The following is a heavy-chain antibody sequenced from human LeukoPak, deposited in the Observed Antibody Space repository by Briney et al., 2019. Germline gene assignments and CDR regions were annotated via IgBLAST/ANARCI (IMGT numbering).Heavy chain of an antibody. D-gene: IGHD5-24*01. J-gene: IGHJ4*02. Sequence: GGSLKLSCAASGFTVSSNYMNWVRQAPGKGLEWVSVIYGGGNIYYADSVKGRFTISRDNSKNTLYLQMNSLRAEDTAVYYCARGAGYNYPYYFDYWGQGTLVTVSS. CDR2: IYGGGNI. CDR1: GFTVSSNY. CDR3: ARGAGYNYPYYFDY. V-gene: IGHV3-53*01.